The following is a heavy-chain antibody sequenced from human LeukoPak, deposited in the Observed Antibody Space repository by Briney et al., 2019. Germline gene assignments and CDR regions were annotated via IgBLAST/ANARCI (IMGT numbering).Heavy chain of an antibody. Sequence: PGGSLRLSCAASGFIFNSYGMSWVRQAPGEGLEWVAVISYDGSNKYYADSAKGRFAISRDNAKNSLYLQMNSLRADDTAVYYCAKDPSEASHPYYFADWGQGTLVTVSS. D-gene: IGHD6-25*01. CDR3: AKDPSEASHPYYFAD. CDR1: GFIFNSYG. CDR2: ISYDGSNK. V-gene: IGHV3-30*18. J-gene: IGHJ4*01.